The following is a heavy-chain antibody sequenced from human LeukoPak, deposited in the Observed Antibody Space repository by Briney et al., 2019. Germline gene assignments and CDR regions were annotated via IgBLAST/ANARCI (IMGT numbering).Heavy chain of an antibody. Sequence: SQTLSLTCTVSGGSISSGDYYWSWIRQPAGKGLEWIGYIYYSGSTYYNPSLKSRVTISVDTSKNQFSLKLSSVTAADTAVYYCARVRSSLGEWFDYWGQGTLVTVSS. D-gene: IGHD3-16*01. CDR2: IYYSGST. J-gene: IGHJ4*02. CDR1: GGSISSGDYY. CDR3: ARVRSSLGEWFDY. V-gene: IGHV4-30-4*01.